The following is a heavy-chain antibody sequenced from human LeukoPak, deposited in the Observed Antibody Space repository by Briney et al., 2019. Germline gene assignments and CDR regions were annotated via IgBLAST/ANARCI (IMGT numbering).Heavy chain of an antibody. CDR1: GGSISSGDYY. CDR2: IYYSGST. V-gene: IGHV4-30-4*01. CDR3: AREVGDYYDSSGYSE. D-gene: IGHD3-22*01. J-gene: IGHJ4*02. Sequence: PSQTLSLTCTVSGGSISSGDYYWSWIRQPPGKGLEWIGYIYYSGSTYYNPSLKSRVTISVDTSKNQFSLKLSSVTAADTAVYYCAREVGDYYDSSGYSEWGQGTLVTVSS.